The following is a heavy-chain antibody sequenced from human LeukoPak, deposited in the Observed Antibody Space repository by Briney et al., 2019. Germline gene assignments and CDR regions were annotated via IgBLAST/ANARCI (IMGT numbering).Heavy chain of an antibody. J-gene: IGHJ4*02. D-gene: IGHD2-8*02. CDR2: IRSNGGNT. V-gene: IGHV3-23*01. CDR3: AKGRGDCTGLSCPTPFDY. CDR1: GFTFSTYG. Sequence: QSGGSLRLSCAASGFTFSTYGMSWVHQAPGKGLEWVSSIRSNGGNTYYADSVKGRFTISRDNSKNTLYLQMNTLRAEDTAVYYCAKGRGDCTGLSCPTPFDYWGQGTLVTVSS.